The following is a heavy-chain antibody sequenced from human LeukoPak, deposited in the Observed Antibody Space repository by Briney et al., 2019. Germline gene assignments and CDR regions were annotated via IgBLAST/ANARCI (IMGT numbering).Heavy chain of an antibody. D-gene: IGHD1-20*01. V-gene: IGHV1-2*06. J-gene: IGHJ5*01. CDR1: GYTFSGYS. CDR3: ARDASNWSAFDS. CDR2: INPNSGVT. Sequence: ASVKVSCKASGYTFSGYSMHWVRQAPGQGLEWMGRINPNSGVTYYAQKFQGRATMTSDTSITTAYMELSSLTSDDTATYYCARDASNWSAFDSWGQGTLVIVSS.